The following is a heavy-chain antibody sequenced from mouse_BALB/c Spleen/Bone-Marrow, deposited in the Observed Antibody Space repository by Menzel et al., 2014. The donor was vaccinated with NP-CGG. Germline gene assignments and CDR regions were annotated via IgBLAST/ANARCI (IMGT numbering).Heavy chain of an antibody. D-gene: IGHD1-2*01. V-gene: IGHV1-39*01. CDR2: IDPYYGGT. CDR3: ARAGIHYYDFDV. J-gene: IGHJ1*01. Sequence: EVKLVESGPELEKPGASVKISCKASGCSFTGYNMNWVKQSNGKSLEWIGNIDPYYGGTSYNQKFKGKATLTVDKSSSTAYMQLKSLTSEDSAVCYCARAGIHYYDFDVWGAGTTVTVSS. CDR1: GCSFTGYN.